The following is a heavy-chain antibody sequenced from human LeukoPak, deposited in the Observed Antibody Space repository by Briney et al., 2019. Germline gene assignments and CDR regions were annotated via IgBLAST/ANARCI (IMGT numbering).Heavy chain of an antibody. V-gene: IGHV4-59*08. Sequence: PSETLSLTCSVSGVSIISSYWSWIRQSPGKGLEWIGYIRYTGRSNYSPSLKSRVTIVVDGTKNQFFLKLNSVTAADTAVYYCARLAPLTMAGGYYYHSMDIWGPGTTVTVSS. J-gene: IGHJ6*02. CDR3: ARLAPLTMAGGYYYHSMDI. CDR1: GVSIISSY. CDR2: IRYTGRS. D-gene: IGHD2-8*02.